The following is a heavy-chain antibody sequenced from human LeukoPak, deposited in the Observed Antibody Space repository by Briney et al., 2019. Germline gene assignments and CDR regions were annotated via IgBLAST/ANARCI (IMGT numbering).Heavy chain of an antibody. D-gene: IGHD3-9*01. J-gene: IGHJ6*02. CDR1: GFIFGDYV. Sequence: GGSLRLSCTASGFIFGDYVMNWVRQAPGKGLEWVGFIRSKAYGGTTEYAASVKGRFTISRDDSKSIAYLQMNSLRTEDTAVYYCTRDRIFDWLFRRDYYYNGMDVWGQGTTVTVSS. CDR2: IRSKAYGGTT. V-gene: IGHV3-49*04. CDR3: TRDRIFDWLFRRDYYYNGMDV.